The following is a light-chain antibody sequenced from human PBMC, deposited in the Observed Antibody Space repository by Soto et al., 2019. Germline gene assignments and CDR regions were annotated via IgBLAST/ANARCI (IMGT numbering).Light chain of an antibody. Sequence: QSALTKPASVSGSPGQSITISCTGTSSDVGGYNYVSWYQQHPGKAPKLMIYEVSNRPSGVSNRFSGSKSGNTASLTISGLQAEDEADYYCSSYTSSSTPCVFGGGTKLTVL. J-gene: IGLJ2*01. CDR2: EVS. V-gene: IGLV2-14*01. CDR1: SSDVGGYNY. CDR3: SSYTSSSTPCV.